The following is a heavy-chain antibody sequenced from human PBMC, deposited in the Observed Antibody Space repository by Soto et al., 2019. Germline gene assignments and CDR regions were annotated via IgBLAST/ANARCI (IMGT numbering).Heavy chain of an antibody. V-gene: IGHV3-33*01. CDR1: GFTFSSYG. CDR3: ARGGLLWFGEYLDY. CDR2: IWYDGSNK. J-gene: IGHJ4*02. D-gene: IGHD3-10*01. Sequence: GGSLRLSCAASGFTFSSYGMHWVRQAPGKGLEWVAVIWYDGSNKYYADSVKGRFTISRDNSKNTLYLQMNSLRAEDTAVYYCARGGLLWFGEYLDYWGQGTLVTVSS.